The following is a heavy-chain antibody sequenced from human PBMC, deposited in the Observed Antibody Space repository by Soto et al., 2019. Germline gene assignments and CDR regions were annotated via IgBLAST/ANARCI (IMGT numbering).Heavy chain of an antibody. CDR3: ARDLGVRGVIIGHDHYSGMDV. CDR1: GGSISSYY. V-gene: IGHV4-59*01. J-gene: IGHJ6*02. Sequence: PSETLSLTCTVSGGSISSYYWSWIRQPPGKGLEWIGYIYHSGSTNYNPSLKSRVTISVDTSKNQFSLKLSSVTAADTAVYYCARDLGVRGVIIGHDHYSGMDVWGQGTTVTVSS. D-gene: IGHD3-10*01. CDR2: IYHSGST.